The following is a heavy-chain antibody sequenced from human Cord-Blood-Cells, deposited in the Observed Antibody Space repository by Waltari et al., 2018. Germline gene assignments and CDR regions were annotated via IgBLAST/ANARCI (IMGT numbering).Heavy chain of an antibody. Sequence: QVQLVESGGGLVKPGGALRLSGAASGLTSSAYYISWIRQAPGKGLEWVSYISSSGSTIYYADSVKGRCTISRDNAKNSLYLQMNSLRAEDTAVYYCARNDYDAFDIWGQGTMVTVSS. V-gene: IGHV3-11*01. CDR3: ARNDYDAFDI. J-gene: IGHJ3*02. CDR1: GLTSSAYY. CDR2: ISSSGSTI. D-gene: IGHD5-12*01.